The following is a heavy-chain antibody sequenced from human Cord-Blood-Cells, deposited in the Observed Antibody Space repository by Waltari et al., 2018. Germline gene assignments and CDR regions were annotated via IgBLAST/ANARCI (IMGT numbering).Heavy chain of an antibody. CDR3: ARDGYSSSWYAFDI. Sequence: QLQLQESGPGLVKPSETLSLTCTVSGGSISSSSYYWGWIRQPPGKGLEWIGSIYYSGSTSYNPSLKSRVTISVDTSKNQFSLKLSSVTAADTAVYYCARDGYSSSWYAFDIWGQGTMVTVSS. D-gene: IGHD6-13*01. V-gene: IGHV4-39*02. J-gene: IGHJ3*02. CDR1: GGSISSSSYY. CDR2: IYYSGST.